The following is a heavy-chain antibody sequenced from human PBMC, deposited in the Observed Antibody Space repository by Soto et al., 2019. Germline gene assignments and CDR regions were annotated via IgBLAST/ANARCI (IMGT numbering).Heavy chain of an antibody. Sequence: GGSLRLSCAASGFTFSSYGMHWVRQAPGKGLEWVAVISYDGSNKYYADSVKGRFTISRDNSKNTLYLQMNSLRAEDTAVYYCARSPGGYYSFDIWGQGTMVTVSS. CDR3: ARSPGGYYSFDI. V-gene: IGHV3-30*03. D-gene: IGHD3-3*01. CDR2: ISYDGSNK. J-gene: IGHJ3*02. CDR1: GFTFSSYG.